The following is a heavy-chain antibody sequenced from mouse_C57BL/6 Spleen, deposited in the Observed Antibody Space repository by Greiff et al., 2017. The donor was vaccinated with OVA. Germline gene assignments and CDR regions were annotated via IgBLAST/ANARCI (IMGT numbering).Heavy chain of an antibody. J-gene: IGHJ3*01. CDR2: IYPSDSET. D-gene: IGHD1-1*01. CDR3: TTAADFPFAD. V-gene: IGHV1-61*01. Sequence: VQLQQPGAELVRPGSSVKLSCKASGYTFTSYWMDWVKQRPGQGLEWIGNIYPSDSETHYNQKFKDKATLTVDKSSSTAYMQLSSLTSEDTAVYYCTTAADFPFADWGQGTLVTVSA. CDR1: GYTFTSYW.